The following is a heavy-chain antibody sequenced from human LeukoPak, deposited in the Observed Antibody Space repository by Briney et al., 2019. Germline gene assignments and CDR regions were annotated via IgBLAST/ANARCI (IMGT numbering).Heavy chain of an antibody. CDR1: GGSISSGSYY. Sequence: SETLSLTCTVSGGSISSGSYYWSWIRQPAGKGLEWIGRIYTSGSTNYNPSLKSRVTISVDTSKNQFSLKLSSVTAADTAVYYCARDGSRFHTSCCSWFDPWGQGTLVTVSS. J-gene: IGHJ5*02. CDR3: ARDGSRFHTSCCSWFDP. V-gene: IGHV4-61*02. CDR2: IYTSGST. D-gene: IGHD2-2*01.